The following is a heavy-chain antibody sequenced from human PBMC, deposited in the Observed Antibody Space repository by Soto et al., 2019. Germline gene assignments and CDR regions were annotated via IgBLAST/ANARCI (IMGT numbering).Heavy chain of an antibody. CDR1: GFTFSSYW. J-gene: IGHJ4*02. CDR3: ARDQNHSPIYGIEDY. V-gene: IGHV3-7*01. CDR2: IKQDGSEK. Sequence: PGGSLRLSCAASGFTFSSYWMSWVRQAPGKGLEWVANIKQDGSEKYYVDSVKGRFTISRDNAKNSLYLQMNSLRAEDTAVYYCARDQNHSPIYGIEDYWGQGTLVTVSS. D-gene: IGHD3-9*01.